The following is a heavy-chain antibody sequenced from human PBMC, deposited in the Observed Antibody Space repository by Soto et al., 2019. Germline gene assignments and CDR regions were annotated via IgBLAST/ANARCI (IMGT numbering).Heavy chain of an antibody. V-gene: IGHV3-48*02. D-gene: IGHD2-8*01. CDR2: ISSSSSTI. J-gene: IGHJ4*02. CDR1: GFTFSSYS. CDR3: ARDYCTNGVCYPKFDY. Sequence: EVQLVESGGGLVQPGGSLRLSCAASGFTFSSYSMNWVRQAPGKGLEWVSYISSSSSTIYYADSVKGRFTISRDNANNSLYLQMNSLRDEDTAVYYCARDYCTNGVCYPKFDYWGQGTLVTVSS.